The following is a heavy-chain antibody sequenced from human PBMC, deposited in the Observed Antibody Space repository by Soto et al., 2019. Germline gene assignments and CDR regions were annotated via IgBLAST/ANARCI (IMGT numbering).Heavy chain of an antibody. CDR1: GFTFSSYA. CDR3: AKDFVHIVVVPAAIGGGWFDP. D-gene: IGHD2-2*02. V-gene: IGHV3-23*01. J-gene: IGHJ5*02. CDR2: ISGSGGST. Sequence: GGSLRLSCAASGFTFSSYAMSWVRQAPGKGLEWVSAISGSGGSTYYADSVKGRFTISRDNSKNTLYLQMNSLRAEDTAVYYCAKDFVHIVVVPAAIGGGWFDPWGQGTLVTVSS.